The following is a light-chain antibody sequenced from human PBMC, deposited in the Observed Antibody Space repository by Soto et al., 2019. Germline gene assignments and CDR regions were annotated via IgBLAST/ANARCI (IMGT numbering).Light chain of an antibody. CDR1: QSVSSN. Sequence: EILMTQSPATLSVSPGERATLSCRASQSVSSNLAWYQQKPGQAPRLLIYGASTRATGIPARFSGSGSGTEFTLTISSLQSEDFAVYYCQQYNNWRRTFGQGTKLEIK. V-gene: IGKV3-15*01. J-gene: IGKJ2*01. CDR3: QQYNNWRRT. CDR2: GAS.